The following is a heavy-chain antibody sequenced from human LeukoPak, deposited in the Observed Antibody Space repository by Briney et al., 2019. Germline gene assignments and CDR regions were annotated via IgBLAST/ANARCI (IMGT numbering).Heavy chain of an antibody. CDR3: ARTRNWFDP. V-gene: IGHV4-59*08. D-gene: IGHD3/OR15-3a*01. J-gene: IGHJ5*02. Sequence: SETLSLTCTVSGGSISSYYWSWIRQPPGKGLEWIGYIHYSGSTNYNPSLKSRVTISVDTSKNQFSLKLSSVTAADTAVYYCARTRNWFDPWGQGTLVTVSS. CDR1: GGSISSYY. CDR2: IHYSGST.